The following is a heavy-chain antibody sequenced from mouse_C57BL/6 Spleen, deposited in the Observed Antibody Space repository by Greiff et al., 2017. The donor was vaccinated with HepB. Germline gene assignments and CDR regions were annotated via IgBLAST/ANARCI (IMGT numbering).Heavy chain of an antibody. CDR2: IDPSDSYT. V-gene: IGHV1-69*01. CDR3: ARLLRVMDY. CDR1: GYTFTSYW. J-gene: IGHJ4*01. D-gene: IGHD1-1*01. Sequence: QVQLKQPGAELVMPGASVKLSCKASGYTFTSYWMHWVKQRPGQGLEWIGEIDPSDSYTNYNQKFKGKSTLTVDKSSSTAYMQLSSLTSEDSAVYYCARLLRVMDYWGQGTSVTVSS.